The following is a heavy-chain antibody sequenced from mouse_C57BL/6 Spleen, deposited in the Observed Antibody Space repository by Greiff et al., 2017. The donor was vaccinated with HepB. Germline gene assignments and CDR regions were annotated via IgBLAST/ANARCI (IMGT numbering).Heavy chain of an antibody. J-gene: IGHJ1*03. CDR1: GYTFTSYG. Sequence: QVQLQQSGAELARPGASVKLSCKASGYTFTSYGISWVKQRTGQGLEWIGEIYPRSGNTYYNEKFKGKATLTADKTSSTAYMELRSLTSEDSADYFCARSLGACYYGGYFDVWGTGTTVTVSS. CDR3: ARSLGACYYGGYFDV. CDR2: IYPRSGNT. V-gene: IGHV1-81*01. D-gene: IGHD1-1*01.